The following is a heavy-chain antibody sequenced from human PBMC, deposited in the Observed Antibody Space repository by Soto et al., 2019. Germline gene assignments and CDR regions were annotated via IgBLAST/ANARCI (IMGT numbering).Heavy chain of an antibody. CDR3: AKDSGDPTVNWFDP. CDR2: ISGSGGST. CDR1: GFTFSSYA. J-gene: IGHJ5*02. D-gene: IGHD4-17*01. Sequence: HPGGSLRLSCAASGFTFSSYAMSWVRQAPGKGLEWVSAISGSGGSTYYADSVKGRFTISRDNSKNTLYLQMNSLRAEDTAVYYCAKDSGDPTVNWFDPWGQGTLVTVSS. V-gene: IGHV3-23*01.